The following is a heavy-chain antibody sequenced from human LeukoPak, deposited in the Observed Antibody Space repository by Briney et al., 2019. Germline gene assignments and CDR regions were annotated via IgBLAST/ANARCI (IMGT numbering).Heavy chain of an antibody. CDR2: IYPSDSHT. V-gene: IGHV5-10-1*01. Sequence: GESLRISCKGSGYRFASYWISWVRQMPGKGLEWMGGIYPSDSHTNYSPSFQGHVTISGDKSISTAYLQWSSLKASDTAMYYCARQYHYDSSGYPYAFEIWGPGTLVTVSS. CDR1: GYRFASYW. J-gene: IGHJ3*02. CDR3: ARQYHYDSSGYPYAFEI. D-gene: IGHD3-22*01.